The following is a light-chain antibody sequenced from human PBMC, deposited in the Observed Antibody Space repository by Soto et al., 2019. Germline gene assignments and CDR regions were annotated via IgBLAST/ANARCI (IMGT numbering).Light chain of an antibody. CDR1: SSDVGGYNY. CDR3: SSYTSSSTLV. V-gene: IGLV2-14*01. CDR2: DVS. J-gene: IGLJ1*01. Sequence: QPASVSGSPGQSITISCTGTSSDVGGYNYVSWYQQHPGKAPKLMIYDVSNRPSGVSNRFSGSKSGNTASLTISGLQAEDEADCSSYTSSSTLVFGTGTKLTVL.